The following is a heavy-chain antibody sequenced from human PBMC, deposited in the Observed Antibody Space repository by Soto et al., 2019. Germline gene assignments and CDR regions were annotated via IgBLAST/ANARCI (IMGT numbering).Heavy chain of an antibody. Sequence: QVQLVESGGGVVQPGRSLRLSCAASGFTFSSYAMHWVRQAPGKGLEWVAVISYDGSNKNYADSVKGRFTISRDNSKNTLSLQMNSLRAEDTAVYYCARGPGRPPLRNYGMDVWGQGTTVTVSS. CDR2: ISYDGSNK. J-gene: IGHJ6*02. CDR1: GFTFSSYA. CDR3: ARGPGRPPLRNYGMDV. V-gene: IGHV3-30-3*01.